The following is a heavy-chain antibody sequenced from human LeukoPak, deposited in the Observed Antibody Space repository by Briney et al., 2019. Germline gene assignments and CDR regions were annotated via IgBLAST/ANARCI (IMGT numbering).Heavy chain of an antibody. D-gene: IGHD3-3*01. Sequence: GESLRLSCAASGFIVSTNYMTWVRQAPRKGLEWVSIIYSDGSTYYADSVKGRFTISIDNSKNTLYLQMSSLGAEDAAVYYCARDRFNGMDVWGQGTTVAVSS. CDR3: ARDRFNGMDV. CDR1: GFIVSTNY. V-gene: IGHV3-66*01. CDR2: IYSDGST. J-gene: IGHJ6*02.